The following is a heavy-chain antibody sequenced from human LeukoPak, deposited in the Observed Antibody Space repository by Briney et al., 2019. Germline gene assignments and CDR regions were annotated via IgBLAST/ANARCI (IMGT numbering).Heavy chain of an antibody. CDR2: IIPMFGTT. J-gene: IGHJ6*03. Sequence: SVKVSCKASGGTFSSYGISWVRQAPGQGLEWMGGIIPMFGTTYYAQNFQGRVTINADQSTSTAYMELSSLRSDDTAVYYCARVNDFNYYYMDVWGKGTMVTVSS. D-gene: IGHD3-3*01. V-gene: IGHV1-69*13. CDR1: GGTFSSYG. CDR3: ARVNDFNYYYMDV.